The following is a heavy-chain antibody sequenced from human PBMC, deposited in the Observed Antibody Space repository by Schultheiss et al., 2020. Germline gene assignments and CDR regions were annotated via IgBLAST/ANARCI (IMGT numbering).Heavy chain of an antibody. CDR2: LNSDGSRT. V-gene: IGHV3-74*01. CDR1: GFTFNSYG. Sequence: GGSLRLSCAASGFTFNSYGMHWVRQAPGKGLVWVSRLNSDGSRTSYADSVKGRFTISRDNAENTLYLQMNSLRAEDTAVYYCARDRGNCFDYWGQGTLVTVSS. CDR3: ARDRGNCFDY. J-gene: IGHJ4*02.